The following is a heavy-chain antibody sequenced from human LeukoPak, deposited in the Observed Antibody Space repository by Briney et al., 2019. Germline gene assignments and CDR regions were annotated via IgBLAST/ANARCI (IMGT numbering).Heavy chain of an antibody. CDR2: ISSSSSYI. Sequence: PGGSLRLSCAASGVTFSSYSMNWVRHGPGKGLERVSSISSSSSYIYYADSVKGRFTISRDNAKNSLYLQMNSLRAEDTAVYYCARDQYYYDSSGYYYGDYWGQGTLVTVSS. V-gene: IGHV3-21*01. CDR3: ARDQYYYDSSGYYYGDY. D-gene: IGHD3-22*01. J-gene: IGHJ4*02. CDR1: GVTFSSYS.